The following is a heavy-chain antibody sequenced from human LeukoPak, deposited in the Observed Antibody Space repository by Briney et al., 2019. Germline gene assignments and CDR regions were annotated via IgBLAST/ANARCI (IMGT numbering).Heavy chain of an antibody. V-gene: IGHV1-2*02. D-gene: IGHD1-26*01. Sequence: VASVKVSCKASGYTFTGYYMHWVRQAPGQGLEWMGWINPNSGGTNYAQKFQGRVTMTRDTSISTAYMELSRLRSDDTAVYYCARDTYSGSYSSYYFDYWGQGTLVTVSS. CDR3: ARDTYSGSYSSYYFDY. CDR2: INPNSGGT. CDR1: GYTFTGYY. J-gene: IGHJ4*02.